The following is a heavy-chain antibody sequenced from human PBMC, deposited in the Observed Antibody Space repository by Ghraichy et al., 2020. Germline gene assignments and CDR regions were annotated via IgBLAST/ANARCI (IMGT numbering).Heavy chain of an antibody. D-gene: IGHD2-2*01. CDR3: AKESFGQLQIYLDH. J-gene: IGHJ4*02. CDR1: GFSFINYA. Sequence: GGSLRLSCAASGFSFINYAMGWVRQAPGKGLEWVSGISDSGGTTYYADSVKGRFTISRDNSENILYMHMNSLRVEDTAVYFCAKESFGQLQIYLDHWGQGVLVNVSS. V-gene: IGHV3-23*01. CDR2: ISDSGGTT.